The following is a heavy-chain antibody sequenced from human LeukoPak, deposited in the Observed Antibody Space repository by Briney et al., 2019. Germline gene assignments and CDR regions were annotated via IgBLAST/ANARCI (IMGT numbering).Heavy chain of an antibody. CDR3: ARGLRDGYNYGLDY. Sequence: GGSLRLSCAASGFTFSSYAMHWVRQAPGKGLEYVSAISSNGGSTYYADSVKGRFTISRDNSKNTLYLQMGSLRAEGMAVYYCARGLRDGYNYGLDYWGQGTLVTVSS. CDR1: GFTFSSYA. CDR2: ISSNGGST. J-gene: IGHJ4*02. D-gene: IGHD5-24*01. V-gene: IGHV3-64*02.